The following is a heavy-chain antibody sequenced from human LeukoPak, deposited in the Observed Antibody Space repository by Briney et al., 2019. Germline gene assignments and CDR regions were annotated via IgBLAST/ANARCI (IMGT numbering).Heavy chain of an antibody. V-gene: IGHV3-23*01. Sequence: GGSLRLSSAASGFTFSNYAMSCVRQAPGKGLEWVSAFSGSGGSTYYANSVKGRFTISRDNSKNTLYLQMNSLRAEDTAVYYCATSGLSRFGFWGQGTLVTVSS. CDR3: ATSGLSRFGF. CDR1: GFTFSNYA. CDR2: FSGSGGST. D-gene: IGHD2/OR15-2a*01. J-gene: IGHJ4*02.